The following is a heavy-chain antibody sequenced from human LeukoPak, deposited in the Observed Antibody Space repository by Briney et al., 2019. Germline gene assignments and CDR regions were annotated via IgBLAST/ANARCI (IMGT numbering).Heavy chain of an antibody. J-gene: IGHJ4*02. D-gene: IGHD1-26*01. CDR2: IIPIFGTT. V-gene: IGHV1-69*05. Sequence: SVKVSCKTSGGTFSSFAINWVRQAPGQGLEWMAGIIPIFGTTKYAQKFQGRVTIVTDESTNTAYMELSSLRSEDTATCYCARLKSAYYPALDYWGQGTLVTVSS. CDR3: ARLKSAYYPALDY. CDR1: GGTFSSFA.